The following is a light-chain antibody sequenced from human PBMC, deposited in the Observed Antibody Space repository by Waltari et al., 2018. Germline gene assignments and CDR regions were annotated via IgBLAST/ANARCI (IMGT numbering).Light chain of an antibody. V-gene: IGKV1-16*02. CDR3: QQYNSYPLT. J-gene: IGKJ4*01. Sequence: DIQMTQSPSSLSASVGDRVPLTCRASQGISNYFTWFQQRPGKAPNSLIYAASRLQSGVPSKFSGSGSGTDFTLTISSLQPEDFATYYCQQYNSYPLTFGGGTKVEIK. CDR1: QGISNY. CDR2: AAS.